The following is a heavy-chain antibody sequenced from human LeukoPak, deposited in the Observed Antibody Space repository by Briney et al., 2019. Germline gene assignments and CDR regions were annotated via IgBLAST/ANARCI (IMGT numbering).Heavy chain of an antibody. V-gene: IGHV4-39*07. D-gene: IGHD6-13*01. CDR3: ARGPGPATLAAGNNNWFDP. J-gene: IGHJ5*02. CDR2: IYYSGNN. Sequence: PSETLSLTCTVSGGSIRSSSYYWGWIRQSPGKGLEWIGNIYYSGNNYYNPSLKSRVTTSVDTSKNQFSLKVRSVTAADTAVYYCARGPGPATLAAGNNNWFDPWGQGILVTVSS. CDR1: GGSIRSSSYY.